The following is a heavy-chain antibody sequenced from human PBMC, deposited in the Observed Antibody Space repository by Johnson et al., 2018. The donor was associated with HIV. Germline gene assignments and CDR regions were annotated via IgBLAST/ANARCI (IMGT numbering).Heavy chain of an antibody. V-gene: IGHV3-66*03. CDR3: ARLRGSSAKGFDI. D-gene: IGHD6-6*01. J-gene: IGHJ3*02. CDR2: IYSSGST. Sequence: VQLVESGGGLIQPGGSLRLSCAASGFTVSTNYMGWVRLAPGKGLEWVSVIYSSGSTYYADSVKGRFIISRDNSKNTLYLQMNSLRGEDTAVYYCARLRGSSAKGFDIWGQGTMVIVSS. CDR1: GFTVSTNY.